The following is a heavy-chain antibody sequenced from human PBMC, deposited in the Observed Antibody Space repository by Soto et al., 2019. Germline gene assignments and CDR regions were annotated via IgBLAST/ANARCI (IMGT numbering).Heavy chain of an antibody. CDR3: ARLPHRGYDSSGYHPYYFDY. V-gene: IGHV4-38-2*01. Sequence: KTSETLSLTCAVSGYSISSGYYWGWIRQPPGKGLEWIGSIYHSGSTYYNPSLKSRVTISVDTSKNQFSLKLSSVTAADTAMYYCARLPHRGYDSSGYHPYYFDYWGQGTLVTVSS. CDR2: IYHSGST. CDR1: GYSISSGYY. J-gene: IGHJ4*02. D-gene: IGHD3-22*01.